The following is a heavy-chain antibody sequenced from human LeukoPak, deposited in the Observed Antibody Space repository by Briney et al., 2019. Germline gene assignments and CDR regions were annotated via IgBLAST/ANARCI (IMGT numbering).Heavy chain of an antibody. V-gene: IGHV3-48*03. J-gene: IGHJ4*02. D-gene: IGHD6-19*01. CDR2: ISSSGRTI. CDR1: GFTFSSYE. CDR3: AGWVDY. Sequence: SGGSLRLSCAASGFTFSSYEMNWVRQAPGRGLEWVSYISSSGRTIHYADSVKGRFTISRDNAKNSLYLQMNSLRAEDTAVYYCAGWVDYWGQGTLVTVSS.